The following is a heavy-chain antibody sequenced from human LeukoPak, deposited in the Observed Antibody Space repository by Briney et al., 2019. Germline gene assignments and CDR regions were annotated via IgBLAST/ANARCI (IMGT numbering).Heavy chain of an antibody. Sequence: GRSLRLSCAASGFTFSSYGMHWVRQAPGKGLEWVAVIWYDGSNKYYADSVKGRFTISRDNSKNTLYLQMNSLRAEDTAVYYCAKDDSGYDSGITDYWGQGTPVTVSS. J-gene: IGHJ4*02. V-gene: IGHV3-33*06. CDR1: GFTFSSYG. D-gene: IGHD5-12*01. CDR3: AKDDSGYDSGITDY. CDR2: IWYDGSNK.